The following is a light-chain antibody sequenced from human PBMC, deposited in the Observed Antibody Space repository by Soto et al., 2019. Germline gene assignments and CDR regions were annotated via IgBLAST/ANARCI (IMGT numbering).Light chain of an antibody. V-gene: IGLV2-11*01. Sequence: QCAPSQPRSGCRSPGEKVTSSFPRNNSVVGNYNYVSWYQQHTGKAPKLMIYDVTQRPSGVPDRFSGSKSGNTASLTISGLQAEDEADYYCCSYAGTYIYVFVSGTKVTVL. CDR2: DVT. CDR1: NSVVGNYNY. CDR3: CSYAGTYIYV. J-gene: IGLJ1*01.